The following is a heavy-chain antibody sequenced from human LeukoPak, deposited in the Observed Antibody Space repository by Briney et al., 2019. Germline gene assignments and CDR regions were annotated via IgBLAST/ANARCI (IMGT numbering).Heavy chain of an antibody. CDR1: GGSFSSYY. CDR2: IYYSGST. J-gene: IGHJ4*02. D-gene: IGHD3-10*01. CDR3: ATYPFRGETHYFDY. Sequence: RASETLSLTCAVYGGSFSSYYWSWIRQPPGKGLEWIGYIYYSGSTNYNPSLKSRVTISVDTSKNQFSLKLSSVTAADTAVYYCATYPFRGETHYFDYWGQGILVTVSS. V-gene: IGHV4-59*01.